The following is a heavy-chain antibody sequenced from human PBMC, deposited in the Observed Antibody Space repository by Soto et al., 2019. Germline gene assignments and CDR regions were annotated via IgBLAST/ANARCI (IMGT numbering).Heavy chain of an antibody. CDR1: GYTFTSYG. Sequence: ASVKVSCKASGYTFTSYGISWVRQAPGQGLEWMGWISDYNGNTNYVQKLKGGVTMTTDASKSTANMELRSLRSDDTAVYYCARGSNVGATAFDPWGQGTLVTVSS. CDR2: ISDYNGNT. D-gene: IGHD1-26*01. V-gene: IGHV1-18*01. CDR3: ARGSNVGATAFDP. J-gene: IGHJ5*02.